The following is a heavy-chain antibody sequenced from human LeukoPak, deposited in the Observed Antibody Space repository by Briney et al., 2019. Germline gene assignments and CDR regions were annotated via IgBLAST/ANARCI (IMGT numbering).Heavy chain of an antibody. Sequence: SETQSLTCAVYGASFSGSCLSWIRQPPGKGLEWIGEINHSGSTNYNPSLKSRVTISVDTSKNQFSLKLSSVTAADTAVYYCASFRDALLWGQGTLVTVSS. CDR3: ASFRDALL. V-gene: IGHV4-34*01. D-gene: IGHD5-24*01. CDR1: GASFSGSC. CDR2: INHSGST. J-gene: IGHJ4*02.